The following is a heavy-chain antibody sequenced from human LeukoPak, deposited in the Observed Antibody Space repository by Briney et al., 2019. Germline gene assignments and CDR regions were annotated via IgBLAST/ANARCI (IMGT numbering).Heavy chain of an antibody. D-gene: IGHD3-10*01. CDR2: IIPILGIA. CDR3: ARVAMVRGALRMDV. CDR1: GGTFSSYA. J-gene: IGHJ6*02. Sequence: GASVKVSCKASGGTFSSYAISWVRQAPGQGLEWMGRIIPILGIANYAQKFQGRVTITADKSTSTAYMELSSLRSEDTAVYYCARVAMVRGALRMDVWGQGTTVTVSS. V-gene: IGHV1-69*04.